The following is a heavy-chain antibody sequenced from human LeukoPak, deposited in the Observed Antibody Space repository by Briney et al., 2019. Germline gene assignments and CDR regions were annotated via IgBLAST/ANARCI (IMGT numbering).Heavy chain of an antibody. Sequence: SSETLSLTCTVSGGSISSYYWSWIRQPAGKGLEWIGYIYYSGSTYYNPSLKSRITISVDTSKNQFSLKLSSVTAADTAVYYCARGFGGSSTSYAYPFGYWGQGTLVTVSS. CDR2: IYYSGST. CDR3: ARGFGGSSTSYAYPFGY. D-gene: IGHD2-2*01. CDR1: GGSISSYY. J-gene: IGHJ4*02. V-gene: IGHV4-59*06.